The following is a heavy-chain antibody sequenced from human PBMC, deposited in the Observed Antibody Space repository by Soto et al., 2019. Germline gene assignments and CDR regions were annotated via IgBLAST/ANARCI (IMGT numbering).Heavy chain of an antibody. V-gene: IGHV4-30-4*01. D-gene: IGHD2-15*01. CDR2: IYYSGST. CDR1: GGSISSGDYY. CDR3: ARDTSVAAKGNWYFDL. J-gene: IGHJ2*01. Sequence: QVQLQESGPGLVKPSQTLSLTCTVSGGSISSGDYYWSCIRQPPLKGLEWIGYIYYSGSTYYNPSLKSRITISVDTSKNQFSLKMSYVTDADTAVYYCARDTSVAAKGNWYFDLWGRGTLVTVSS.